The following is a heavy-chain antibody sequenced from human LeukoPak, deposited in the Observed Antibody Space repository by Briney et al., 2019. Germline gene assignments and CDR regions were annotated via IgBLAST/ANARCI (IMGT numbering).Heavy chain of an antibody. CDR1: GGTFSSYA. J-gene: IGHJ2*01. V-gene: IGHV1-69*13. CDR2: IIPIFGTA. CDR3: ARGDSSGWYQSPAGSYWYFDL. Sequence: SVKVSCKASGGTFSSYAISWVRQAPGQGLEWMGGIIPIFGTANYAQKFQGRVTITADESTSTAYMELSSLRSEDTAVYYCARGDSSGWYQSPAGSYWYFDLWGRGTLVTVSS. D-gene: IGHD6-19*01.